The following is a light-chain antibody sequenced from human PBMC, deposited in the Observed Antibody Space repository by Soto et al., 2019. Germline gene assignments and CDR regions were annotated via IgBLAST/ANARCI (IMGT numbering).Light chain of an antibody. CDR1: QSVSSY. J-gene: IGKJ3*01. V-gene: IGKV3-11*01. CDR3: QQRTNWPRSFT. CDR2: DTS. Sequence: EIVLTQSPATLSLSPGERATLSCRASQSVSSYLAWYQQKPGQAPRLLIYDTSKRATGIPARFSGSGSGTDFTLTISTLEPEDFAVYYCQQRTNWPRSFTFGPGTKVDIK.